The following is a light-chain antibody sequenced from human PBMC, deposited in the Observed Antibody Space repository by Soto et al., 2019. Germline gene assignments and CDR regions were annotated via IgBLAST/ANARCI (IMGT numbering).Light chain of an antibody. CDR1: QTISSW. CDR2: DAS. CDR3: QQSHRTSLT. Sequence: DIQMTQSPSTLSGSVGDRVTITCRASQTISSWLAWYQQKPGKAPKLLIYDASIMQSGVPSRFSGSGSGTEFTLTISSLQPEDFATYYCQQSHRTSLTFGRGTKVDIK. V-gene: IGKV1-5*01. J-gene: IGKJ4*01.